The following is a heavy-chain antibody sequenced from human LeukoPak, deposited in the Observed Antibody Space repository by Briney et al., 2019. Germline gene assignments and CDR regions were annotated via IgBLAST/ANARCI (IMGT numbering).Heavy chain of an antibody. Sequence: GGSLRLSCAAPGFTFSSYGMHWVRQAPGKGLEWVAVIWYDGSNKYYADSVKGRFTISRDNSKNTLYLQMNSLRAEDTAVYYCARFTAAASIDYWGQGTLVTVSS. CDR3: ARFTAAASIDY. V-gene: IGHV3-33*01. D-gene: IGHD6-13*01. CDR1: GFTFSSYG. CDR2: IWYDGSNK. J-gene: IGHJ4*02.